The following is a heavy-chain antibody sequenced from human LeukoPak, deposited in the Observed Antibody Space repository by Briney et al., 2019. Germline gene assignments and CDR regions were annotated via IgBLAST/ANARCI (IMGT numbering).Heavy chain of an antibody. CDR1: GFTFSSYW. D-gene: IGHD3-10*01. Sequence: GGSLRLSCAASGFTFSSYWMSWVRQAPGKGLEWVANIKQDGSEKYYVDSVKGRFTISRDNAKNSLYLQMNSLRAEDTAVYYCARFGGSGSYYNVAEGDDWFDPWGQGTLVTVSS. CDR2: IKQDGSEK. V-gene: IGHV3-7*03. J-gene: IGHJ5*02. CDR3: ARFGGSGSYYNVAEGDDWFDP.